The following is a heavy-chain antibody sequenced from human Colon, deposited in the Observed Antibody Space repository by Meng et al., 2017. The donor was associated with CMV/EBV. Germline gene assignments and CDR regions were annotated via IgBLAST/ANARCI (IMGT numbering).Heavy chain of an antibody. CDR2: MYTSGST. CDR3: AKEAPGGNYWYFDL. Sequence: QAPLLWSGPGRVRPSETLSPPCTVSGGSITSYDWSWIRQPAGRGLEWIGRMYTSGSTNYNPSLKSRVTMSVDTSKKQFSLKLSSVTAADTAMYYCAKEAPGGNYWYFDLWGRGTLVTVSS. D-gene: IGHD1-26*01. J-gene: IGHJ2*01. CDR1: GGSITSYD. V-gene: IGHV4-4*07.